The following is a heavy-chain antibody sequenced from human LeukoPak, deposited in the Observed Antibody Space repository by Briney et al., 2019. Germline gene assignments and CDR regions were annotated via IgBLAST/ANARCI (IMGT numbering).Heavy chain of an antibody. CDR2: INQDGSQK. V-gene: IGHV3-7*01. Sequence: GGSPRLSCAASGFTFSSYWMTWVRQAPGKGLEWVASINQDGSQKYSVDSVKGRFTISRDNAKNSVHLQMNSLRAEDTAGYYCARVGGEVRGVIRPDYWGQGTLVTVST. J-gene: IGHJ4*02. CDR1: GFTFSSYW. CDR3: ARVGGEVRGVIRPDY. D-gene: IGHD3-10*01.